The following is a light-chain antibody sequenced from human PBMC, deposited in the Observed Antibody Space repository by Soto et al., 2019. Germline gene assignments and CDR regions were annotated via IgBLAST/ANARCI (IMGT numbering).Light chain of an antibody. CDR1: STDVGGYNY. Sequence: QSALTQPASVSGSPGQSITISCTGSSTDVGGYNYVSWHQQHPGKAPKLMIFDVTKRPSGVSNRFSGSKSGDTASLTISGLQAEDEADYYCSSYTRDKTVLFGGGTKLNVL. CDR3: SSYTRDKTVL. CDR2: DVT. V-gene: IGLV2-14*03. J-gene: IGLJ2*01.